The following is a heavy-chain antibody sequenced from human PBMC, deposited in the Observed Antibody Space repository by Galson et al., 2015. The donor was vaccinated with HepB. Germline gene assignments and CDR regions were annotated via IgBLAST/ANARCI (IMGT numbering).Heavy chain of an antibody. Sequence: LRLSCAASGFTFSSYWMHWVRQAPGKGLVWVSRINSDGSSTSYADSVKGRFTISRDNAKNTLYLQMNSLRAEDTAVYYCARGDVTYYDFWSGNAFDIWGQGTMVTVSS. CDR1: GFTFSSYW. V-gene: IGHV3-74*01. J-gene: IGHJ3*02. CDR2: INSDGSST. D-gene: IGHD3-3*01. CDR3: ARGDVTYYDFWSGNAFDI.